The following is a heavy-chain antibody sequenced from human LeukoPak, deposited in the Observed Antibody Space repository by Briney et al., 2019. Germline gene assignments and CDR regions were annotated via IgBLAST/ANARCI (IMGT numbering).Heavy chain of an antibody. CDR1: GGSISSGSDY. Sequence: SETLSLTCTVSGGSISSGSDYWSGIRQPARKGLEWIGRIYISGSSNYNPSLKSRVTISLDTSKNQFSLKLSSVTAADTAVYYCARQWSGYSYGSDWFDPWGQGTLVTVSS. CDR3: ARQWSGYSYGSDWFDP. CDR2: IYISGSS. V-gene: IGHV4-61*02. D-gene: IGHD5-18*01. J-gene: IGHJ5*02.